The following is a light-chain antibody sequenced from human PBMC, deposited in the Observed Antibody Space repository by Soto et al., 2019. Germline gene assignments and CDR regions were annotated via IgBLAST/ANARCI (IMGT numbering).Light chain of an antibody. J-gene: IGKJ4*02. CDR3: QHYGSSVT. V-gene: IGKV3-20*01. Sequence: EIVITQSPATLSVSTGERATLSCRASETVATNLAWYQQKPGQAPRLLIYDASNRTTDIPARFRGGGSGTDFTLTITRLEPEDFAVYYCQHYGSSVTFGRGTKVDIK. CDR2: DAS. CDR1: ETVATN.